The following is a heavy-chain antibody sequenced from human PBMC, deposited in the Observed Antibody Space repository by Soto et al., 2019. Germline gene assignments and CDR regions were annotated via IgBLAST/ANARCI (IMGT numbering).Heavy chain of an antibody. CDR2: VIPVLTTT. V-gene: IGHV1-69*08. CDR3: ARRRDCGYACYNKHYTGMDF. CDR1: GDTFSSYI. J-gene: IGHJ4*03. Sequence: QVQLVQSGAEVKKPGSSVRVSCRSSGDTFSSYIVNWLRLAPGRGLEWMGRVIPVLTTTDYAQNFRVRVTISAYRSMTTFYLDLSSLRSDDTAVYYCARRRDCGYACYNKHYTGMDFWGQGSLVTVAS. D-gene: IGHD2-21*02.